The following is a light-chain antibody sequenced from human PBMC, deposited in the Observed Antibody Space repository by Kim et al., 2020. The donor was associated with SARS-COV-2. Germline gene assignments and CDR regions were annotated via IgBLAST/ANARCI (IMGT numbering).Light chain of an antibody. CDR3: CSYAGTYTLV. V-gene: IGLV2-11*01. CDR2: DVR. J-gene: IGLJ3*02. CDR1: SSYFVCSNS. Sequence: SAPLPSACTSSYFVCSNSASWFPPHPRHAPQLMIYDVRQPPSGVPDRFSVSKSDNTASLTISGLQAEYEADYYCCSYAGTYTLVFGAGTQLTFL.